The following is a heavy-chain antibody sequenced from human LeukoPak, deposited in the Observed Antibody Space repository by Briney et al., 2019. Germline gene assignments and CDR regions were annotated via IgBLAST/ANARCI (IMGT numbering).Heavy chain of an antibody. Sequence: SETLSLTCAVYGGSFSGYYWSWIRQPPGKGLEWIGYIYYSGSTNYNPSLKSRVTISVDTSKNQFSLKLSSVTAADTAVYYCARAEYYYVLDYWGQGTLVTVSS. CDR2: IYYSGST. J-gene: IGHJ4*02. V-gene: IGHV4-59*01. CDR3: ARAEYYYVLDY. D-gene: IGHD3-10*02. CDR1: GGSFSGYY.